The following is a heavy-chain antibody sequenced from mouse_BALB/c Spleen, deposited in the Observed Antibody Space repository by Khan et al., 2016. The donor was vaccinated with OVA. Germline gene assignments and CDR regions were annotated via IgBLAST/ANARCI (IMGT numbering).Heavy chain of an antibody. J-gene: IGHJ3*01. Sequence: VQLQESGVELMKPGASVKISCKATGYTFRSSWIEWVKQRPGHGLEWIGEIFPGTGTTNYSERFKGKATFTADKSSNTAYMHLSSLTSEDSAVYYCASWSPYGNYGAYWGQGTLVTVSA. CDR1: GYTFRSSW. D-gene: IGHD2-1*01. CDR2: IFPGTGTT. CDR3: ASWSPYGNYGAY. V-gene: IGHV1-9*01.